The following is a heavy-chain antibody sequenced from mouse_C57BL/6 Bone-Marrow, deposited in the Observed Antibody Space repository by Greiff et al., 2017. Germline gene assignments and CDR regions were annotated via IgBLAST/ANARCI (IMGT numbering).Heavy chain of an antibody. CDR1: GYTFTGYG. CDR3: ATGGGFWYFDV. CDR2: IYIGHGYT. V-gene: IGHV1-58*01. D-gene: IGHD4-1*01. J-gene: IGHJ1*03. Sequence: EVQLQESGAELVRPGSSVKMSCKTSGYTFTGYGINWVKQRPGQGLEWIGYIYIGHGYTEYNEKFKGKATLTSDTSSSTAYMPLSSLTSEDSAIYFFATGGGFWYFDVWCTGTTVTVSS.